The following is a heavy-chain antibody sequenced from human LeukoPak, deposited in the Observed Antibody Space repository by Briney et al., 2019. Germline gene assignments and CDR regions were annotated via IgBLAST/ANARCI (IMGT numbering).Heavy chain of an antibody. V-gene: IGHV4-59*11. Sequence: PSETLSLTCSVSGGSISSHYWSWIRQPPGKGLEWIGYIYYSGSTKYNPSLKSRVTISVDTSKNQFSLKLSSVTAADTAVYYCARAPYSGSYYFDYWGQGTLSPSPQ. CDR3: ARAPYSGSYYFDY. J-gene: IGHJ4*02. CDR2: IYYSGST. CDR1: GGSISSHY. D-gene: IGHD1-26*01.